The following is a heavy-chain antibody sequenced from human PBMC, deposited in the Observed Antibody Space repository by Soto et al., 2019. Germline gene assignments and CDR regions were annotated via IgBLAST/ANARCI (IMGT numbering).Heavy chain of an antibody. V-gene: IGHV3-23*01. CDR2: ISGSGGST. CDR3: AKVRGVDTAMVHYGRDYYGMDV. D-gene: IGHD5-18*01. CDR1: GFTFSSYA. J-gene: IGHJ6*02. Sequence: HPGGSLRLSCAAAGFTFSSYAMSWVRQAPGKGLEWVSAISGSGGSTYYADSVKGRFTISRDNSKNTLYLQMNSLRAEDTAVYYCAKVRGVDTAMVHYGRDYYGMDVWGQGTTVTVSS.